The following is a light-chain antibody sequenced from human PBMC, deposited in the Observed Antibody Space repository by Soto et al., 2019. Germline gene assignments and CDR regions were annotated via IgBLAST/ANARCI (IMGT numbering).Light chain of an antibody. CDR3: CSYAGSYSYV. Sequence: QSVLTQPRSVSGSPGQSVTMSCTGTSSDVGGYNYVSWYQQHPGKAPKVIIYDVTKRPSGVPDRFSGSKSDNTASLTISGLQADDEAEYYCCSYAGSYSYVFGTVTKVTVL. CDR1: SSDVGGYNY. J-gene: IGLJ1*01. V-gene: IGLV2-11*01. CDR2: DVT.